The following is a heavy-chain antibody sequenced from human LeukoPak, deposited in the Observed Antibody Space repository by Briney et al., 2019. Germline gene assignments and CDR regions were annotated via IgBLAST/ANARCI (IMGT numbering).Heavy chain of an antibody. CDR1: GYTFTSYD. Sequence: GASVKVSCKASGYTFTSYDINWVRQATGQGLEWMGWMNPNSGNTGYAQKFQGRVTITRNTSISTAYMELSSLRSDDTAVYYCARDGHRRYYYDSSGREHAFDIWGQGTMVTVSS. J-gene: IGHJ3*02. V-gene: IGHV1-8*03. CDR2: MNPNSGNT. D-gene: IGHD3-22*01. CDR3: ARDGHRRYYYDSSGREHAFDI.